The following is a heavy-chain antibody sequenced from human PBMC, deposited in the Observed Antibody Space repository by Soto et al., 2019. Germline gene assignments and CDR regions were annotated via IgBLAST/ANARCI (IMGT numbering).Heavy chain of an antibody. CDR3: EREYDVDTAPVD. CDR1: GYTFTSYG. CDR2: ISAYNGNT. V-gene: IGHV1-18*01. Sequence: QVQLVQSGAEVKKPGASVKVSCKASGYTFTSYGISWVRQAPGQGLEWMGWISAYNGNTNYAQKLQGRVTMTTDTSTRTAYMELRSLISDDTAVYYCEREYDVDTAPVDWGQGTLVTVSS. J-gene: IGHJ4*02. D-gene: IGHD5-18*01.